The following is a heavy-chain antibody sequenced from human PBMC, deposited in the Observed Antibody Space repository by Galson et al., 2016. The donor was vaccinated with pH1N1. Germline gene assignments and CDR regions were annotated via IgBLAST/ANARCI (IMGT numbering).Heavy chain of an antibody. CDR2: INRNGDRI. Sequence: SLRLSCAGSGFMFSGSSMNWVRQAPGKGLEWVSSINRNGDRIFYGDSVKGRFTTSRDNTKNSVYLQMDGLRADDTGVYYCAREGITVFGVSVWGRGTTVIVSS. J-gene: IGHJ6*02. CDR1: GFMFSGSS. V-gene: IGHV3-21*06. CDR3: AREGITVFGVSV. D-gene: IGHD3-3*01.